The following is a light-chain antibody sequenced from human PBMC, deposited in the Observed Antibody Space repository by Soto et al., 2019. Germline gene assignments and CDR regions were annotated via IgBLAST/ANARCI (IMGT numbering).Light chain of an antibody. CDR3: TSWDDSLSGHVV. CDR2: NTN. Sequence: QSVLTPAPAASGTPGQWITIACAGICYNIGRNSVFWYQQLPGTAPKLLIYNTNHRPSGFPDRCSGSKSGTSASLAISGLRSEYESDYYSTSWDDSLSGHVVFVGGTKPTVL. J-gene: IGLJ2*01. V-gene: IGLV1-47*02. CDR1: CYNIGRNS.